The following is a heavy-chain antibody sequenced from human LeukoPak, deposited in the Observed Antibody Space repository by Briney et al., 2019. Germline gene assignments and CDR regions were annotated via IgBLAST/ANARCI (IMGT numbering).Heavy chain of an antibody. V-gene: IGHV3-23*01. CDR1: GFTFSSYA. CDR3: AKAWLEQGGMFDY. Sequence: GGSLRLSCAASGFTFSSYAMSWVRQAPGEGLEWVSLLSGSGGSTYYADSVKGRFTISRGNSKNTLYLQMNSLRAEDTAVYYCAKAWLEQGGMFDYWGQGTPVTVSS. J-gene: IGHJ4*02. D-gene: IGHD1/OR15-1a*01. CDR2: LSGSGGST.